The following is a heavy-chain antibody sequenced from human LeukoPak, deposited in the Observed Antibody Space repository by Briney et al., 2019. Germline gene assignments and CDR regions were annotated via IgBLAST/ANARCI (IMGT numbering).Heavy chain of an antibody. V-gene: IGHV3-30*02. Sequence: GGSLRLSCAASGFTFSSYGMHWVRPAPGKGLEWVAFIRYDGSNKYYADSVKGRFTISKDTSSNTLFLQMNSLRAEDTAVYYCARVGYCGSTSCSRDGAFDIWGQGTMVTVSS. CDR2: IRYDGSNK. J-gene: IGHJ3*02. CDR3: ARVGYCGSTSCSRDGAFDI. D-gene: IGHD2-2*01. CDR1: GFTFSSYG.